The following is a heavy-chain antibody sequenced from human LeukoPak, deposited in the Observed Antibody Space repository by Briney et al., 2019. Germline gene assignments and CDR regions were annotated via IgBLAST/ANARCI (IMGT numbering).Heavy chain of an antibody. CDR3: ARVGQYYDFWSGFDF. CDR1: GFTFSAYA. V-gene: IGHV3-23*01. D-gene: IGHD3-3*01. J-gene: IGHJ4*02. CDR2: IRGNGGGT. Sequence: GGSLRLSCASSGFTFSAYAMTWVRQAPGKGLEGVAIIRGNGGGTYYADSVKGRFNIFRDNSENTLYLQMNSLSVEDTAVYYCARVGQYYDFWSGFDFWGQGALVIVSS.